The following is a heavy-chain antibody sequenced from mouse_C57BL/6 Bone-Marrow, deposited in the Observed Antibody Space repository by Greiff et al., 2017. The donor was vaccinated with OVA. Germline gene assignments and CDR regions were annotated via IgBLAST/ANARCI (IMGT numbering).Heavy chain of an antibody. D-gene: IGHD1-1*01. J-gene: IGHJ2*01. V-gene: IGHV1-69*01. Sequence: QVQLQQPGAELVMPGASVKLSCKASGYTFTSYWMHWVKQRPGQGLEWIGEIDPSDSYTTYNQKFKGKSTLTVDKSSSTAYMQLSSLTSEDSAVYYCARNYGSCFDYWGQGTTLTVSS. CDR3: ARNYGSCFDY. CDR2: IDPSDSYT. CDR1: GYTFTSYW.